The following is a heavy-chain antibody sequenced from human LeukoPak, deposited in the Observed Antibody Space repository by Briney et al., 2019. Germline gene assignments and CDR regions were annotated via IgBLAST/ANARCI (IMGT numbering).Heavy chain of an antibody. CDR1: GFTVSSNY. D-gene: IGHD4-23*01. CDR3: ASHGRDYGGNGGYFDY. V-gene: IGHV3-53*01. Sequence: PGGSLRLSCAASGFTVSSNYMSWVRQAPGKGLEWVSVIYSGGSTYYADSVKGRFTISRDNSKNTLYLQINSLRAEDTAVYYCASHGRDYGGNGGYFDYWGQGTLVTVSS. CDR2: IYSGGST. J-gene: IGHJ4*02.